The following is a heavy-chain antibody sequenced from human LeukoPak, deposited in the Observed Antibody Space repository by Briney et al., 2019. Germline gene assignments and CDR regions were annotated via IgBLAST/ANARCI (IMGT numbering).Heavy chain of an antibody. CDR3: AKAPSGSYWPLHY. D-gene: IGHD1-26*01. CDR1: GFTFSSYS. J-gene: IGHJ4*02. CDR2: ISWNSVNI. V-gene: IGHV3-9*01. Sequence: PGGSLRLSCAASGFTFSSYSMNWVRQAPGKGLEWVSGISWNSVNIGYTDSVKGRFTISRDNAKNSLYLQMNSLRAEDTAFYYCAKAPSGSYWPLHYWGRGTLVTVSS.